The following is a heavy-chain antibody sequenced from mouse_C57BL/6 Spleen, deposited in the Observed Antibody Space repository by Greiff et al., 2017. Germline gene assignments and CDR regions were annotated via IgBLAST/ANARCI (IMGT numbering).Heavy chain of an antibody. CDR3: ARHEDGLDGSSYDDAMDY. J-gene: IGHJ4*01. V-gene: IGHV1-62-2*01. CDR1: GYTFTEYT. D-gene: IGHD1-1*01. CDR2: FYPGSGSI. Sequence: VQLQQSGAELVKPGASVKLSCKASGYTFTEYTIHWVKQRSGQGLEWIGWFYPGSGSIKYNEKFKDKATLTADKYTSTVYMELSRLTSEDSAVYCCARHEDGLDGSSYDDAMDYWGQGTSVTVSS.